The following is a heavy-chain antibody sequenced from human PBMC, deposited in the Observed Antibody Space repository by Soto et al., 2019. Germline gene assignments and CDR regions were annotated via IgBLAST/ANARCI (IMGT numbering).Heavy chain of an antibody. V-gene: IGHV3-23*01. CDR3: AQRPDAFDI. CDR2: ISNDGSGT. J-gene: IGHJ3*02. CDR1: EFTFS. Sequence: GGSLRLSCVGSEFTFSMTWVRQAPGNRLEWVSMISNDGSGTYYADSVKGRFTISRDNSKKILYLQMNSLRAEDTAVYYCAQRPDAFDIWGQGTMVTVSS.